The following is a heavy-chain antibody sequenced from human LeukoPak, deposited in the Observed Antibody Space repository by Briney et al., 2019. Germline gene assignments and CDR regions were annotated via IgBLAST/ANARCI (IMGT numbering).Heavy chain of an antibody. CDR3: ARQEYCSGGSCYTWFDP. CDR1: GYSINNYW. CDR2: IYPADSDI. J-gene: IGHJ5*02. V-gene: IGHV5-51*01. Sequence: GETLKISCKGSGYSINNYWIGWVRQMPGKGLEWMGIIYPADSDIRYSPSFQGQVTISADKSISTVYLQWSSLKASDTAMYYCARQEYCSGGSCYTWFDPWGQGTLVTVSS. D-gene: IGHD2-15*01.